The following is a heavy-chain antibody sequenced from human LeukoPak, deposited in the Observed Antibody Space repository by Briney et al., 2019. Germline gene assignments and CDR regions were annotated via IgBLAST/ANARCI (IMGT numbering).Heavy chain of an antibody. J-gene: IGHJ4*02. CDR3: ARGPYGSGSYPYYFDY. CDR1: GYSISSACY. CDR2: IYHRGSI. D-gene: IGHD3-10*01. Sequence: SETLSLTCGVSGYSISSACYWGWIRQPPGKGLEWIGSIYHRGSIYSNPSLKSRVTISVDTSKNQFSLMLSSMPAADTAVYFCARGPYGSGSYPYYFDYWGQGTLVTVSS. V-gene: IGHV4-38-2*01.